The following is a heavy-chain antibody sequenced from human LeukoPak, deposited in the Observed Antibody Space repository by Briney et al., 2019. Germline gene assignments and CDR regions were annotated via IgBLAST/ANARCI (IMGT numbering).Heavy chain of an antibody. CDR2: IYYSGTT. D-gene: IGHD5/OR15-5a*01. Sequence: SETSSLTCTVSGGSISSYYWSWIRQPPGKGLEWIGYIYYSGTTNYNPSLKSRVTISVDTSKNQFSLKLSSVTAADTAVYYCARRDSVGVSTSTRYWYFDLWGRGTLVAVPS. V-gene: IGHV4-59*08. J-gene: IGHJ2*01. CDR1: GGSISSYY. CDR3: ARRDSVGVSTSTRYWYFDL.